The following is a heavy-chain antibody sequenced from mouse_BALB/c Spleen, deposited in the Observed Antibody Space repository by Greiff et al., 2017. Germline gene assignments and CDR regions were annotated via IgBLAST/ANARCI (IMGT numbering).Heavy chain of an antibody. D-gene: IGHD1-1*01. Sequence: VQLKESGPSLVKPSQTLSLTCSVTGDSITSGYWNWIRKFPGNKLEYMGYISYSGSTYYNPSLKSRISITRDTSKNQYYLQLNSVTTEDTATYYCARCYGSSYRYYFDYWGQGTTLTVSS. J-gene: IGHJ2*01. CDR1: GDSITSGY. V-gene: IGHV3-8*02. CDR3: ARCYGSSYRYYFDY. CDR2: ISYSGST.